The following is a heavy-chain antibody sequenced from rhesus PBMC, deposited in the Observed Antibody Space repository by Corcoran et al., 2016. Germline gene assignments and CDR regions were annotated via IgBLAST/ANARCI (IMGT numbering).Heavy chain of an antibody. J-gene: IGHJ4*01. D-gene: IGHD3-3*01. CDR2: IDPSDSDT. CDR3: AKSRVDWLSLQFDY. CDR1: GYSFTRYW. Sequence: EVQLVQSGAEVKRHGESLKIYCKTSGYSFTRYWISWVRQMPGKGLEWMGAIDPSDSDTRYSPSFQGQVTISADKSISTAYLQWSSLKASDSATYYCAKSRVDWLSLQFDYWGQGVLVTVSS. V-gene: IGHV5-2*01.